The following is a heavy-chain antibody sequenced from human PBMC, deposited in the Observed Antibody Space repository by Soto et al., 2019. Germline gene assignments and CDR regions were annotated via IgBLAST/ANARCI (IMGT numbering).Heavy chain of an antibody. CDR2: IYSSGIS. D-gene: IGHD2-8*01. CDR3: ATKPNGLYYFDY. V-gene: IGHV4-31*03. J-gene: IGHJ4*02. Sequence: SETLSLTCTVSGGSISSGGYYWSWIRHPGKGLEWIGYIYSSGISYYDPSLKSRVTMSVDMSKNQVSLRLSSVTAADTAVYHCATKPNGLYYFDYWGQGALVTVSS. CDR1: GGSISSGGYY.